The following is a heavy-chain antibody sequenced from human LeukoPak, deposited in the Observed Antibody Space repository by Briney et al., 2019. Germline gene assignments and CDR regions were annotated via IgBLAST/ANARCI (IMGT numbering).Heavy chain of an antibody. J-gene: IGHJ1*01. D-gene: IGHD6-19*01. V-gene: IGHV1-69*13. Sequence: GASVKVSCKASGGTFNTYAINWVRQAPGQGLEWMGGIIPIFGTAKYAQKFQGRITITADESTSTAYMELSSLRSEDTAVYYCARGPYSSAWGDYFQPWGQGTLVTVSS. CDR3: ARGPYSSAWGDYFQP. CDR2: IIPIFGTA. CDR1: GGTFNTYA.